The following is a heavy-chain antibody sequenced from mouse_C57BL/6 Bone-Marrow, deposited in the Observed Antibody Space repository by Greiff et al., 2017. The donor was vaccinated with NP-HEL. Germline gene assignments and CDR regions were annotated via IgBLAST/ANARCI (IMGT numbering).Heavy chain of an antibody. CDR2: IDPANGNT. CDR3: ARNGWFAY. Sequence: EVKLLESVAELVRPGASVKLSCTASGFNIKNSYMHWVKQSPEQGLEWIGRIDPANGNTKYAPKFQGKATLTADTSSNTAYLQLSSLTSADTSIYYCARNGWFAYWGQGTLVTVSA. V-gene: IGHV14-3*01. J-gene: IGHJ3*01. CDR1: GFNIKNSY.